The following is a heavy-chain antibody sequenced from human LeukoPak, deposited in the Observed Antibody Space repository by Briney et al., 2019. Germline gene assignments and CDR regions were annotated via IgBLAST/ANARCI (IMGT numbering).Heavy chain of an antibody. J-gene: IGHJ4*02. D-gene: IGHD3-10*01. V-gene: IGHV3-11*01. Sequence: GGSLRLSCAASHFVFSDHYMSWVRQAPGKGLEWVAYISSGGDSILYADSVRGRFAISRDNAKNSLYLQINSLRVEDTAVYYCVREMDGEYASGTLFDLRGQGNMVTVSS. CDR3: VREMDGEYASGTLFDL. CDR2: ISSGGDSI. CDR1: HFVFSDHY.